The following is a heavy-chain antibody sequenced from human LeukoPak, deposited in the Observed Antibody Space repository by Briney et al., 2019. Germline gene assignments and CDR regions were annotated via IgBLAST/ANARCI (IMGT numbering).Heavy chain of an antibody. Sequence: ASVKVSCKASGYTFTSYGISWVRQAPGQGLEWMGWISAYNGNTNYAQKLQGRVTMTTDTSTSTAYMELRSLRSDDTAVYYCARVSAELRFLEWLLYHASFGELDYWGQGTLVTVSS. CDR1: GYTFTSYG. CDR2: ISAYNGNT. CDR3: ARVSAELRFLEWLLYHASFGELDY. D-gene: IGHD3-3*01. V-gene: IGHV1-18*01. J-gene: IGHJ4*02.